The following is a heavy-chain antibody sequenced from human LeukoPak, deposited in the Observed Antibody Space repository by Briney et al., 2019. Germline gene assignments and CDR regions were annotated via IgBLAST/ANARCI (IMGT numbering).Heavy chain of an antibody. Sequence: ASVKVSCKASGYTFTSYGISWVRQAPGQGLEWMGWISVYNGNTTYAQKFQGRVTITADKSTSTAYMELSSLRSEDTAVYYCARSVPSSQITMIDWGQGTLVTVSS. V-gene: IGHV1-18*01. CDR3: ARSVPSSQITMID. D-gene: IGHD3-22*01. CDR2: ISVYNGNT. J-gene: IGHJ4*02. CDR1: GYTFTSYG.